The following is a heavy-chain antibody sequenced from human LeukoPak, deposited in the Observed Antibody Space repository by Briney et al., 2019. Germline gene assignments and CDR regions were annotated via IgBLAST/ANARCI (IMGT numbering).Heavy chain of an antibody. Sequence: SETLSLTCTVSGGSISSSSYYWGWIRQPPGKGPAWIGSIYYSGSTYSNPSLKSRVTISVDTSKNQFSLKLSSVTAADTALYYCARGGYNYYFDYWGQGTLVTVSS. D-gene: IGHD5-24*01. CDR3: ARGGYNYYFDY. CDR2: IYYSGST. CDR1: GGSISSSSYY. V-gene: IGHV4-39*07. J-gene: IGHJ4*02.